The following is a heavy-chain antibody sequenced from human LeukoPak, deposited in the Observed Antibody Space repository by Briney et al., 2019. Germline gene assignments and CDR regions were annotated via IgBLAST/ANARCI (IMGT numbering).Heavy chain of an antibody. V-gene: IGHV4-4*09. CDR2: IYTSGST. CDR3: ARETAHDAFDI. D-gene: IGHD5-18*01. J-gene: IGHJ3*02. Sequence: SETLSLTCTVSGGSISSYYWSWIRQPPGKGLEWIGYIYTSGSTNYNPSLKSRVTISVDTSKNQFSLKLSSVTAADTAVYYCARETAHDAFDIWGQGTMVTVSS. CDR1: GGSISSYY.